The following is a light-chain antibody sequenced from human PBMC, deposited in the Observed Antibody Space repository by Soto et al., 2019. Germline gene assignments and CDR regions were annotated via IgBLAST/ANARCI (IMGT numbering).Light chain of an antibody. Sequence: EIVMTQSPYTLSLSPGERASLSCWDRQSVSSYLAWYPQKPGQAPRLLIYDASNRATGIPARFSGSGSGTDFTLNISSLQAYAFATYYRQQYNSHSEKFGQGTKVDIK. CDR2: DAS. CDR3: QQYNSHSEK. CDR1: QSVSSY. J-gene: IGKJ1*01. V-gene: IGKV3D-15*01.